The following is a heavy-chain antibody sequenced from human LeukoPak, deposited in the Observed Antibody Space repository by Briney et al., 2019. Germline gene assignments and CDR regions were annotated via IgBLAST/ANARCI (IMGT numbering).Heavy chain of an antibody. V-gene: IGHV3-30*18. D-gene: IGHD3-3*01. CDR1: GFIFSRHG. Sequence: GGSLRLSCAAYGFIFSRHGMHWVRQAPGKGLEWMAFTSADDSDKYYADSVKGRFTISRDNSKNTLYLQLNSLSAEDTAMYYCAKEGESGYSGGFDHWGQGTLVTVSS. CDR2: TSADDSDK. J-gene: IGHJ4*02. CDR3: AKEGESGYSGGFDH.